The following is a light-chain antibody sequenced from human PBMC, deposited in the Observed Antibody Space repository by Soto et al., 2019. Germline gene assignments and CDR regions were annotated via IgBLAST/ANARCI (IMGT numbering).Light chain of an antibody. V-gene: IGKV1-5*03. CDR1: QKISTW. Sequence: DIQMTQSPSTLSASVGARVTITCRASQKISTWLAWVQQKPGEAPKLLIYKTSHLESGVASRFSGTGSGTEFTLSIINLQPDDFATYYCQQYNTYSHMYSFGQGTRLEIK. CDR2: KTS. J-gene: IGKJ2*01. CDR3: QQYNTYSHMYS.